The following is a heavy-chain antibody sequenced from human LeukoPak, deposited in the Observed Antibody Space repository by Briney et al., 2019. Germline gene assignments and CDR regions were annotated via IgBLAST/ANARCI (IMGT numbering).Heavy chain of an antibody. CDR3: ASRTTVTDADGFDI. V-gene: IGHV3-66*01. J-gene: IGHJ3*02. D-gene: IGHD4-17*01. CDR1: EFAVNSNY. CDR2: IYSGGST. Sequence: GGSLRLSCAASEFAVNSNYMIWVRQAPGKGLEWVSLIYSGGSTYNADSVKDRFTISRDNSKNTVYLQMNSLRAEDTAVYYCASRTTVTDADGFDIWGQGTMVTVSS.